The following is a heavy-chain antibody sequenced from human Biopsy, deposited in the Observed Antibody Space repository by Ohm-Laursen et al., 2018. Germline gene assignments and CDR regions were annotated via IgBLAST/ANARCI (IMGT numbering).Heavy chain of an antibody. V-gene: IGHV1-2*02. J-gene: IGHJ5*01. CDR1: AYSFGDHR. CDR2: IDPKSGGT. D-gene: IGHD3-3*01. Sequence: ASVKVSCKASAYSFGDHRIHWVRQAPGQGLEWMGWIDPKSGGTNYAQKFQGRVTMTRDTSISTTYMELRRLTSDDTAVFYCARELGDFWGGRQFDFWGQGTQVTVSS. CDR3: ARELGDFWGGRQFDF.